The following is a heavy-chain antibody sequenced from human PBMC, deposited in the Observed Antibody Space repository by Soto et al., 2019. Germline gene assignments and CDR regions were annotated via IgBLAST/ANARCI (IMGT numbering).Heavy chain of an antibody. CDR2: VFYKGNT. Sequence: QVHLQESGPGLVKPSQTLSLTCTVSGDSISSGEYYWAWIRQPPGKGLEWIGYVFYKGNTYYNPSLKSRLSIDVDTAKSQFSLRLSSVTAADTAVYYCARRYYFDSSCYADALDVWGQGTNVIVSS. D-gene: IGHD3-22*01. V-gene: IGHV4-30-4*01. CDR1: GDSISSGEYY. CDR3: ARRYYFDSSCYADALDV. J-gene: IGHJ3*01.